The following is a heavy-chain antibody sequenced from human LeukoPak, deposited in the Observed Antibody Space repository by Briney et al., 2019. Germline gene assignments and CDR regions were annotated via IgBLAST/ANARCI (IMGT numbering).Heavy chain of an antibody. CDR3: ARVRTMRGTLPEGSFEI. CDR2: ISTTSDI. Sequence: GGSLRLSCAASEFTFSSYEMNRVRQAPGKGLEWVSYISTTSDIYYADSVRGRFTISRDNAKNSLYLQMTSLRVEDTAVYYCARVRTMRGTLPEGSFEIWGQGTMVTVSS. CDR1: EFTFSSYE. J-gene: IGHJ3*02. D-gene: IGHD2-2*01. V-gene: IGHV3-48*03.